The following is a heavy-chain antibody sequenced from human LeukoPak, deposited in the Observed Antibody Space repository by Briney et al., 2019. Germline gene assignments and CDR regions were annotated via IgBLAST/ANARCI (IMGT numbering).Heavy chain of an antibody. CDR2: INPNSGGT. D-gene: IGHD6-13*01. V-gene: IGHV1-2*02. Sequence: ASVKVSCKASGYTFTGYYMHWLRQAPGQGLEWMGWINPNSGGTNYAQKFQGRVTMTRDTSISTAYMELSRLRSDDTAVYCCASLRRAAGQIYDYWGQGTLVTVSS. CDR3: ASLRRAAGQIYDY. J-gene: IGHJ4*02. CDR1: GYTFTGYY.